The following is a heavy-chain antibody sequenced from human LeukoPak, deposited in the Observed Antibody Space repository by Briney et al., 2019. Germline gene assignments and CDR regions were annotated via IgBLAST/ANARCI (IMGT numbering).Heavy chain of an antibody. Sequence: ASVNVSCKASGYTFTGYYMHWVRQAPGQGLEWMGWINPNSGGTNYAQKFQGRVTMTRDTSISTAYMELSRLRSDDTAVYYCASRVGATTVWGDYFDYWGQGTLVTVSS. CDR1: GYTFTGYY. D-gene: IGHD1-26*01. CDR2: INPNSGGT. V-gene: IGHV1-2*02. J-gene: IGHJ4*02. CDR3: ASRVGATTVWGDYFDY.